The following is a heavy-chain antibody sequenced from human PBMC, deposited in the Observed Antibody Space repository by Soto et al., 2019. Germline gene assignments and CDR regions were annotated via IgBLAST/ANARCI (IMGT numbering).Heavy chain of an antibody. CDR2: IRQDGSEK. V-gene: IGHV3-7*01. CDR1: GFTFTTYW. Sequence: EVQLVESGGGLVQPGGSLRLSCAASGFTFTTYWMSWVRQAPGKGLEWVATIRQDGSEKHCVDSVKGRFTVSRDNAKNPLSLQMDSLEVEDTALSYCGRGCGRPSCPYYFAPWGRGILVTVSS. J-gene: IGHJ4*02. CDR3: GRGCGRPSCPYYFAP. D-gene: IGHD2-2*01.